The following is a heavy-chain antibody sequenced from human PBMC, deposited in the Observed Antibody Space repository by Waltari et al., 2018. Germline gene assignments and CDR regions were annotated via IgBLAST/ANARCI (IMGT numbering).Heavy chain of an antibody. CDR3: ARDNDSLSPDPGRLLDNYYYGMDV. CDR2: IWYDGSNK. D-gene: IGHD3-22*01. V-gene: IGHV3-33*01. J-gene: IGHJ6*02. Sequence: QVQLVESGGGVVQPGRSLRLSCAASGFTFSSYGMHWVRQAPGKGLEWVAVIWYDGSNKYYADSGKGRFTIARDNSKNTLYLQMNSLRAEDTAVYYCARDNDSLSPDPGRLLDNYYYGMDVWGQGTTVTVSS. CDR1: GFTFSSYG.